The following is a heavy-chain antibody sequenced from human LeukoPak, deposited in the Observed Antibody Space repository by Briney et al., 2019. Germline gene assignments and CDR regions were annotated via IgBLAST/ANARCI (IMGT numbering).Heavy chain of an antibody. D-gene: IGHD1-26*01. CDR1: GFTFSSYS. Sequence: GGSQRLSCAASGFTFSSYSMNWVRQAPGKGLEWVSSIRSSSSYIYYADSVKGRFTISRDNAKNSLYLQMNSLRAEDTAVYYCARYSGSLDYWGQGTLVTVSS. CDR3: ARYSGSLDY. CDR2: IRSSSSYI. J-gene: IGHJ4*02. V-gene: IGHV3-21*01.